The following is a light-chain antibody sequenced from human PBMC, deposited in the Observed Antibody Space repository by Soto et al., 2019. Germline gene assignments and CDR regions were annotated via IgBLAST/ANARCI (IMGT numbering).Light chain of an antibody. Sequence: DIPMTQSPSSLSASVGDRVTITYRASQIISSYLNWYQQKPGKAPKLLIYAASSLQSGVPSRFSGSGSGRDFTLTISSLQPEDFATYYCQQTYSTRWTFGQGTKVEIK. V-gene: IGKV1-39*01. CDR2: AAS. J-gene: IGKJ1*01. CDR3: QQTYSTRWT. CDR1: QIISSY.